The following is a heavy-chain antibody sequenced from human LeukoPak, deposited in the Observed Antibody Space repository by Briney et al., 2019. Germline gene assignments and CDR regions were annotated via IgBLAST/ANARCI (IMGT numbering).Heavy chain of an antibody. CDR1: GFTFSNYA. CDR3: ARPKAAGDYYYYYGMDV. J-gene: IGHJ6*02. D-gene: IGHD6-13*01. CDR2: ISGNGATT. V-gene: IGHV3-23*01. Sequence: GGSLRLSCAASGFTFSNYAMSWVRQAPGKGLEWVSGISGNGATTYYADSVKGRFTISRDNSKNTQYLQMNSLRAEDTAVYYCARPKAAGDYYYYYGMDVWGQGTTVTVSS.